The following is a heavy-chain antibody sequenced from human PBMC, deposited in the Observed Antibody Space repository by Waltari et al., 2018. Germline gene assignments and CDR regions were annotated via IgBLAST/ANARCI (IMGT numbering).Heavy chain of an antibody. CDR2: IYYSGST. D-gene: IGHD1-1*01. CDR3: ARQQPPPGQVGY. Sequence: QLQLQESGPGLVKPSETLSLTCTVSGGSISSSSYYWGWIRQPPGKGLEWIGSIYYSGSTYYTPSLKRRVTISVDTSKNQFSLKLSSVTAADTAVYYCARQQPPPGQVGYWGQGTLVTVSS. J-gene: IGHJ4*02. CDR1: GGSISSSSYY. V-gene: IGHV4-39*01.